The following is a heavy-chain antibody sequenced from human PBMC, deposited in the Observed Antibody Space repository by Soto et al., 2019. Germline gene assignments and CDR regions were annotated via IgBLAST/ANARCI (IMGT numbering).Heavy chain of an antibody. CDR2: IYYSGST. Sequence: SETLSLTCTVSGGSISSSSYYWGWIRQPPGKGMEWIGSIYYSGSTYYNPSLKSRVTISVDTSKNQFSLKLSSVTAADTAVYYCARSMTTVVTLDYWGQGTLVTVSS. V-gene: IGHV4-39*01. CDR1: GGSISSSSYY. D-gene: IGHD4-17*01. CDR3: ARSMTTVVTLDY. J-gene: IGHJ4*02.